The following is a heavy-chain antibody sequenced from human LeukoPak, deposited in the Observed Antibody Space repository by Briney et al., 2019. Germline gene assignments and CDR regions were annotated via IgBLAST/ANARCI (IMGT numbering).Heavy chain of an antibody. J-gene: IGHJ6*03. D-gene: IGHD3-22*01. CDR3: ASSAYYYDSSGYYYYYMDV. CDR1: GGSISSYY. Sequence: SETLSLTCTVSGGSISSYYWSWIRQPPGKGLEWIGYIYYSGSTNYNPSLKSRVTISVDTSKNQFSLKLSSVTAADTAVYYCASSAYYYDSSGYYYYYMDVWGKGTTVTVSS. V-gene: IGHV4-59*01. CDR2: IYYSGST.